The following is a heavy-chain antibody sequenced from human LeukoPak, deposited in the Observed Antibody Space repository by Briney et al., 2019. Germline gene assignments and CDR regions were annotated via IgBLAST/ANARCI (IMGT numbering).Heavy chain of an antibody. J-gene: IGHJ4*02. V-gene: IGHV3-48*03. CDR2: ISSSGSTI. CDR3: ARKASYGSGSYFDY. D-gene: IGHD3-10*01. CDR1: GFTFSSYE. Sequence: PGESLRLSCAASGFTFSSYEMNWLRQAPGKGLEWVSYISSSGSTIYYADSVKGRFTNSRDNAKNSLYLQMNRLRAEDTAVYYCARKASYGSGSYFDYWGQGTLVTVSS.